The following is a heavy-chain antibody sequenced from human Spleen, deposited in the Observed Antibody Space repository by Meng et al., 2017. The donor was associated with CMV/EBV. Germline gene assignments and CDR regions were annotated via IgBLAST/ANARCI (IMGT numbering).Heavy chain of an antibody. CDR2: LYYSGST. Sequence: CTVSGGSISSGGYYWSWIRQHPGKGLEWIGYLYYSGSTYYNPSLKSRVTISVDTSKNQFSLKLSSVTAADTAVYYCARFDTRNWFDPWGQGTLVTVSS. D-gene: IGHD3-10*01. J-gene: IGHJ5*02. CDR3: ARFDTRNWFDP. CDR1: GGSISSGGYY. V-gene: IGHV4-31*03.